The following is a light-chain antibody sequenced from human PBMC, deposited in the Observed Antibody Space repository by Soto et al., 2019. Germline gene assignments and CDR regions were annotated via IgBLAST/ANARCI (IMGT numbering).Light chain of an antibody. CDR3: QQSYSIPYT. V-gene: IGKV1-39*01. CDR2: GAS. CDR1: QSVDTY. Sequence: DIQMTQSPSSLSASLGDRVTITCRASQSVDTYLDWYHQNPGKAPKLLIYGASSLESGVPSRFSGSRSRTHFTLTISSLQPEDFATYFCQQSYSIPYTFGQGTKLEIK. J-gene: IGKJ2*01.